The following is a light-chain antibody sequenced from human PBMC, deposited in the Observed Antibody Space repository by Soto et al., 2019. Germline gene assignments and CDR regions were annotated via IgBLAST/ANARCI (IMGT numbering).Light chain of an antibody. Sequence: EIVLTQSPGTLSLSPGKRTTLSCRASQSLSSSYVVWYQQKPGQAPRLLIYAASRRATGIPDRFSGSGSATEYTLTVSRLEPEDLAVYYCPQQGTFGQGTKLEIK. J-gene: IGKJ2*01. CDR3: PQQGT. CDR2: AAS. V-gene: IGKV3-20*01. CDR1: QSLSSSY.